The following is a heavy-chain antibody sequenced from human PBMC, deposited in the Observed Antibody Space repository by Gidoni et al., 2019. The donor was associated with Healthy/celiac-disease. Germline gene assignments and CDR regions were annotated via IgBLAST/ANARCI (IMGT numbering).Heavy chain of an antibody. CDR3: ARGYGDNTFYDY. Sequence: QVQLVQSGAEVKKPGSSVKVSCKASGGTFSSYTISWVRQAPGQGLEWMGRIIPILGIANYAQKFQGRVTITADKSTSTAYMELSSLRSEDTAVYYCARGYGDNTFYDYWGQGTLVTVSS. CDR2: IIPILGIA. D-gene: IGHD4-17*01. J-gene: IGHJ4*02. V-gene: IGHV1-69*02. CDR1: GGTFSSYT.